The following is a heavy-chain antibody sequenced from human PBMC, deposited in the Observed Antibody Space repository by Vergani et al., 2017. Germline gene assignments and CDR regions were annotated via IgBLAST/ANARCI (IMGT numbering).Heavy chain of an antibody. V-gene: IGHV5-51*01. CDR2: IYPGDSDT. Sequence: EVQLVQSGAEVKKPGESLKISCKGSGYSFTNYWIGWVRQMPGKGLEWMGIIYPGDSDTRYSPSFQGQVTISADKSISTAYLQGSSLKASDTAMYYCARQEYGSGSYLSLGWFDAWGKGTLVTVSS. CDR3: ARQEYGSGSYLSLGWFDA. D-gene: IGHD3-10*01. CDR1: GYSFTNYW. J-gene: IGHJ5*02.